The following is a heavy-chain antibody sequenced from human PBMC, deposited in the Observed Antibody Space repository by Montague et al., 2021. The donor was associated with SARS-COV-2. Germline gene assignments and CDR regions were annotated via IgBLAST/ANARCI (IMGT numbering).Heavy chain of an antibody. CDR3: ARWDPQTLTLIGLRGKSASGY. D-gene: IGHD4-23*01. J-gene: IGHJ4*02. CDR1: GWLINSYY. CDR2: INHRGTT. Sequence: SETLSLTCTVYGWLINSYYYSGCLRSPPKDLLWCAEINHRGTTTYYFNPSLRSRVTTSVDTSKHQFSLKLSIVTAADTGVYYCARWDPQTLTLIGLRGKSASGYWGKGTMVTVSS. V-gene: IGHV4-34*01.